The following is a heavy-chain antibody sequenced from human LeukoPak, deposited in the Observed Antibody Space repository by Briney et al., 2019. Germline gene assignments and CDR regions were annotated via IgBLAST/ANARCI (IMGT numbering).Heavy chain of an antibody. CDR2: IYPGDSNT. V-gene: IGHV5-51*01. CDR3: ARRGTGRLDAFDI. CDR1: GYSFTSYW. Sequence: AESLEISCKGSGYSFTSYWIGWVRQMPGKGLEWMGIIYPGDSNTIYSPSFQGQVTISADKSISIAYLQWSSLKASDTAMYYCARRGTGRLDAFDIWGQGKMFTVSS. J-gene: IGHJ3*02. D-gene: IGHD3/OR15-3a*01.